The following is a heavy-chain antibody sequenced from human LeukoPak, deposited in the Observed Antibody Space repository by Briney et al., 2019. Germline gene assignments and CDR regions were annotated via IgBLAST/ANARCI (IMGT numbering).Heavy chain of an antibody. J-gene: IGHJ4*02. CDR2: LHYSGTT. V-gene: IGHV4-59*01. Sequence: SETLSLTCTVSGGSISSYYWSWIRQSPGKGLEWIGWLHYSGTTYYNPSLKGRVTMSLDTSRNQLSLKLSSVTAADTAVYYCARHSSGWHLDFWGQGSLVTVSS. CDR1: GGSISSYY. CDR3: ARHSSGWHLDF. D-gene: IGHD6-19*01.